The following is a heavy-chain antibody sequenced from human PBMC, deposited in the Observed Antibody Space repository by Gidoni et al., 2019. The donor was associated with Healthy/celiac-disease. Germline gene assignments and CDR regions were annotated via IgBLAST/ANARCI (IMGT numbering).Heavy chain of an antibody. V-gene: IGHV3-66*02. D-gene: IGHD4-17*01. J-gene: IGHJ6*02. Sequence: EVQLVESGGGLVQPGGSLRLSCAASGFTVSSNYMSWVRQAPGKGLEWVSVIYSGGSTYYADSVKGRFTISRDNSKNTLYLQMNSLRAEDTAVYYCAREKDDYGDSHGMDVWGQGTTVTVSS. CDR3: AREKDDYGDSHGMDV. CDR1: GFTVSSNY. CDR2: IYSGGST.